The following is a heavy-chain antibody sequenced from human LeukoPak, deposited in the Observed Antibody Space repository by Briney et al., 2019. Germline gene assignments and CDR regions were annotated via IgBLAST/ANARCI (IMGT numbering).Heavy chain of an antibody. CDR2: IGRNSGYT. D-gene: IGHD6-19*01. Sequence: ASVKFSCNASGYTFTSYDINWVRQAPGQGPAWMGWIGRNSGYTGYAQKFQGRVTMTRNTATSTVYMELSGLTSEDTAVYYCTRGDGSGWPPEYFQHWGQGTLVTVSS. V-gene: IGHV1-8*01. J-gene: IGHJ1*01. CDR3: TRGDGSGWPPEYFQH. CDR1: GYTFTSYD.